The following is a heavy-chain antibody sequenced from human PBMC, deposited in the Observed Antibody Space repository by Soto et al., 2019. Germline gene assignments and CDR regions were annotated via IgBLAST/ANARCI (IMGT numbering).Heavy chain of an antibody. CDR3: ARARKDCSGGSCYREWYYFDY. Sequence: GASVKVSCKASGYTFTGYYMHWVRQAPGQGLEWMGWINPNSGGTNYAQKFQGWVTMTRDTSISTAYMELSRLRSDDTAVYYCARARKDCSGGSCYREWYYFDYWSQGTLVTVSS. CDR2: INPNSGGT. CDR1: GYTFTGYY. V-gene: IGHV1-2*04. D-gene: IGHD2-15*01. J-gene: IGHJ4*02.